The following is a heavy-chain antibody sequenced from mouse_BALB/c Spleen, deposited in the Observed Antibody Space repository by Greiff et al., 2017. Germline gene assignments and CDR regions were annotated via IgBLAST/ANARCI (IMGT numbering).Heavy chain of an antibody. CDR2: IDTSDSYT. Sequence: VQLQQPGAELVMPGASVKMSCKASGYTFTDYWMHWVKQRPGQGLEWIGAIDTSDSYTSYNQKFKGKATLTVDESSSTAYMQLSSLTSEDSAVYYCARAASYYYGSSSAWFAYWGQGTLVTVSA. J-gene: IGHJ3*01. CDR1: GYTFTDYW. V-gene: IGHV1-69*01. D-gene: IGHD1-1*01. CDR3: ARAASYYYGSSSAWFAY.